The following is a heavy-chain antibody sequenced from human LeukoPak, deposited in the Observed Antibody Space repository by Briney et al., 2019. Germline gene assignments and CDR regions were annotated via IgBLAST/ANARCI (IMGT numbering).Heavy chain of an antibody. V-gene: IGHV3-21*01. CDR2: ISSSSSYI. D-gene: IGHD6-19*01. CDR1: GFTFSSYS. J-gene: IGHJ4*02. Sequence: GGSLRLSCAASGFTFSSYSMNLVRQAPGKGLEWVSSISSSSSYIYYADSVKGRFTISRDNAKNSLYLQMNSLRAEDTAVYYCARYRDTLAGTDFDYWGQGTLVTVSS. CDR3: ARYRDTLAGTDFDY.